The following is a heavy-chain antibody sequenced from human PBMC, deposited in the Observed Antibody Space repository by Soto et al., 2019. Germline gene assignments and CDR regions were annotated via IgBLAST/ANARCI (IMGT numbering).Heavy chain of an antibody. CDR2: ISYDGSNK. V-gene: IGHV3-30-3*01. J-gene: IGHJ4*02. Sequence: GGSLRLSCAASGFTFSSYAMNWVRQAPGKGLEWVALISYDGSNKYYADSVRCRFTISRDSSTNTLFLQMNSLRAADTAVYYCGRCTSTSCHLGSDYWGQGTLVTVSS. CDR3: GRCTSTSCHLGSDY. D-gene: IGHD2-2*01. CDR1: GFTFSSYA.